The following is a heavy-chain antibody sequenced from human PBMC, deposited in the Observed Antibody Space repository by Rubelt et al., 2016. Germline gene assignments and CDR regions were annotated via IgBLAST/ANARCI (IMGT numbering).Heavy chain of an antibody. Sequence: QLQLQESGPGLVKPSETLSLTCTVSGGSISSSSYFWGWIRQPPGKGLEWIGSTQYSGSTYYNAFLKSRATISVDTSKNQFSLKLSSVTAADTAVYYCARHPTALDIYYFDYWGQGTLVTVSS. CDR2: TQYSGST. D-gene: IGHD5-18*01. CDR1: GGSISSSSYF. CDR3: ARHPTALDIYYFDY. V-gene: IGHV4-39*01. J-gene: IGHJ4*02.